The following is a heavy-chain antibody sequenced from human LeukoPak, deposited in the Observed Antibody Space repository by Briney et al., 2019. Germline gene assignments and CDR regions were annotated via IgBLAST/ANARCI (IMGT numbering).Heavy chain of an antibody. CDR3: ARARGHIVVVTGAFDI. J-gene: IGHJ3*02. CDR1: GFTFSSYG. Sequence: GGSLRLSCAASGFTFSSYGMHWVRQAPGKGLEWVAVIWYDGSNKYYADSVKGRFTISRDNAKNSLYLQMNSLRAEDTAVYYCARARGHIVVVTGAFDIWGQGTMVTVSS. D-gene: IGHD2-21*02. V-gene: IGHV3-33*01. CDR2: IWYDGSNK.